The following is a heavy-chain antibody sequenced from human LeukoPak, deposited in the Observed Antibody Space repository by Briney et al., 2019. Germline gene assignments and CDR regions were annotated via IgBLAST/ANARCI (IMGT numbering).Heavy chain of an antibody. V-gene: IGHV3-66*01. CDR3: ARDVSGSSSWSDFDY. J-gene: IGHJ4*02. CDR2: IYSGGST. Sequence: PGGSLRLSCAASGFTVSSNYMSWVRQAPGKGLEWVSVIYSGGSTFYADSVRDRFTISRDNTKNTLYLQMNSLRAEDTAVYYCARDVSGSSSWSDFDYWGQGTLVTVYS. CDR1: GFTVSSNY. D-gene: IGHD6-13*01.